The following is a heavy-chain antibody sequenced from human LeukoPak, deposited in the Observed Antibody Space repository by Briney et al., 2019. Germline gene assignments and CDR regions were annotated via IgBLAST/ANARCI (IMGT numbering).Heavy chain of an antibody. CDR2: VYHIGGT. D-gene: IGHD3-3*01. CDR3: ARHKVGAIFDS. Sequence: SETLSLTCTVSGGSHTVSYWSWSRQPPGLGLEWIGYVYHIGGTNYSPSLRSRVAISLAASKTQFSLTLTSVDAADTALYFSARHKVGAIFDSWGPGKLVIVSS. V-gene: IGHV4-59*08. J-gene: IGHJ4*02. CDR1: GGSHTVSY.